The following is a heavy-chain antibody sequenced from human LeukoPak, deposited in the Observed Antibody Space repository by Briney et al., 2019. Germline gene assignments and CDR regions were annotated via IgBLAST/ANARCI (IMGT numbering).Heavy chain of an antibody. CDR3: ARAYGDYGYPYYYYGMDV. V-gene: IGHV1-8*01. D-gene: IGHD4-17*01. CDR1: GYTFTSYD. J-gene: IGHJ6*02. CDR2: MNPNSGNT. Sequence: ASVTVSCKASGYTFTSYDINWVRQAPGQGLEWMGWMNPNSGNTGYAQKFQGRVTMTRNTSISTAYMELSSLRSEDTAVYYCARAYGDYGYPYYYYGMDVWGQGTTVTVSS.